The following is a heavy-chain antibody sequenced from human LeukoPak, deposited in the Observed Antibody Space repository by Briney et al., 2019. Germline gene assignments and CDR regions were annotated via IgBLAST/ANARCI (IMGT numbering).Heavy chain of an antibody. CDR2: ISYDGNNK. CDR1: GFTFSSYA. Sequence: PGRSLRLSCAASGFTFSSYAMHWVRQAPGKGLEWVAVISYDGNNKYYADSVKGRFTISRDDSKNTLYLQMNSLRAEDTAVYYCVQAMIRGAPYDYWGQGTLVTVSS. J-gene: IGHJ4*02. V-gene: IGHV3-30-3*01. D-gene: IGHD3-10*01. CDR3: VQAMIRGAPYDY.